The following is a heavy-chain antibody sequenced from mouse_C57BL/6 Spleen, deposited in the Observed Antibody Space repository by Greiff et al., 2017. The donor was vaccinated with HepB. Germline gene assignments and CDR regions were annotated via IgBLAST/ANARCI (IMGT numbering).Heavy chain of an antibody. CDR3: ASEGNYFDY. V-gene: IGHV3-6*01. Sequence: EVQVVESGPGLVKPSQSLSLTCSVTGYSITSGYYWNWIRQFPGNKLEWMGYISYDGSNNYNPSLKNRISITRDTSKNQFFLKLNSVTTEDTATYYCASEGNYFDYWGQGTTLTVSS. CDR2: ISYDGSN. CDR1: GYSITSGYY. J-gene: IGHJ2*01.